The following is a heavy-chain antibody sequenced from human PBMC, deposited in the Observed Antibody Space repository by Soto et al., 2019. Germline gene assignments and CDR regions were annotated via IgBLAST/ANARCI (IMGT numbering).Heavy chain of an antibody. CDR3: ARAYYGSEYDY. Sequence: ASVKVSCKASGYTFTGYYMHWVRQAPGQGLERMGWINPNSGGTNYAQKFQGWVTMTRDTSISTAYMELSRLRSDDTAVYYCARAYYGSEYDYWGQGTLVTVSS. V-gene: IGHV1-2*04. J-gene: IGHJ4*02. CDR1: GYTFTGYY. CDR2: INPNSGGT. D-gene: IGHD3-10*01.